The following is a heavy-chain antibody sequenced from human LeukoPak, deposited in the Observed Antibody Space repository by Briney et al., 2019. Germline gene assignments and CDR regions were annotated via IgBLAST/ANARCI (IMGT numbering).Heavy chain of an antibody. CDR1: GYSFTSYW. J-gene: IGHJ4*02. CDR2: IYPGDSDT. D-gene: IGHD2-2*01. Sequence: GESLKISCKGSGYSFTSYWIGWVRQIPGKGLELMGVIYPGDSDTRYSPSLQGQVTISADKSISTAYLQWSSLKASDTAMYYCARHSRYCSSTSCFPVDYWGQGTLVTVSS. CDR3: ARHSRYCSSTSCFPVDY. V-gene: IGHV5-51*01.